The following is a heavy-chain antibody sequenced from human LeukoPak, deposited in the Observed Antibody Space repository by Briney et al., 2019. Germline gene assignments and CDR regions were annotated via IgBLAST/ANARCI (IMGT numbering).Heavy chain of an antibody. V-gene: IGHV3-48*02. J-gene: IGHJ1*01. CDR2: ISSSTSTI. Sequence: GGSPRLSCAASGFTFSSYSMNWVRQAPGKGLEWISYISSSTSTIYYADSVKGRFTISRDNAKNSLYLQMNSLRDEDTAVYYCARAQYYDSSGYYYEDYFQHWGQGTLVTVSS. CDR3: ARAQYYDSSGYYYEDYFQH. CDR1: GFTFSSYS. D-gene: IGHD3-22*01.